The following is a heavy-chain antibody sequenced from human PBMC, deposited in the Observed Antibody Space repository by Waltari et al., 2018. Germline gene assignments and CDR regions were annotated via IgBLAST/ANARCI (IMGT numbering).Heavy chain of an antibody. J-gene: IGHJ3*02. D-gene: IGHD3-10*01. CDR3: AKDTAVRVSGAFDI. V-gene: IGHV3-23*01. CDR1: GFTFRRYA. CDR2: ISGSGGST. Sequence: EVQLLESGGGLVQPGGSLRLSCAASGFTFRRYALSWVRCAPGKGLEWVSAISGSGGSTYYADSVKGRFTISRDNSKNTLYLQMNSLRAEDTAVYYCAKDTAVRVSGAFDIWGQGTMVTVSS.